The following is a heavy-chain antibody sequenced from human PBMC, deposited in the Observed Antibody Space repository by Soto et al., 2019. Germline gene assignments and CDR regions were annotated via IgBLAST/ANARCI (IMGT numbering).Heavy chain of an antibody. CDR1: GFTVSSNY. J-gene: IGHJ5*02. CDR2: IYSGGST. V-gene: IGHV3-53*02. D-gene: IGHD3-22*01. Sequence: EVQLVETGGGLIQPGGSLRLSCAASGFTVSSNYMSWVRQAPGKGLEWVSVIYSGGSTYYADSVKGRFTISRDNSKNTLYLQMNSLRAEDTAVYYCARGNYYDSSGYYAEAGWFDPWGQGTLVTVSS. CDR3: ARGNYYDSSGYYAEAGWFDP.